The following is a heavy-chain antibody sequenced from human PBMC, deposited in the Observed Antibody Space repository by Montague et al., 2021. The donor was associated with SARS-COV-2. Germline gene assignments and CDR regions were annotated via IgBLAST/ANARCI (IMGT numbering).Heavy chain of an antibody. CDR1: GGSISSGSYY. CDR3: VRHPHYDGLNGPPDF. V-gene: IGHV4-61*02. CDR2: IYTSGST. D-gene: IGHD3-9*01. J-gene: IGHJ4*02. Sequence: TLSLACTVSGGSISSGSYYWSWIRPPAGKGLEWIGRIYTSGSTNYNPSLKSRVTISVDTSKNLFSLKLSSVTAADTAFYYCVRHPHYDGLNGPPDFWDQGTLVTVSS.